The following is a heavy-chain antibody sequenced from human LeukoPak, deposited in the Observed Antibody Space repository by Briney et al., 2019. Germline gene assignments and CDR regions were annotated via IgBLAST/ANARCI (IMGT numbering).Heavy chain of an antibody. Sequence: GGSLILSCAASGFTFSGSGMHWVRQAPGKGLEWVAFIRYHGSDKYYADSVKGRFTISRDNSKNTLHLQMNSLRAEDTSVYYCARSPTSWYFDYWGQGTLVTVSS. J-gene: IGHJ4*02. CDR2: IRYHGSDK. CDR3: ARSPTSWYFDY. V-gene: IGHV3-30*02. CDR1: GFTFSGSG. D-gene: IGHD2-2*01.